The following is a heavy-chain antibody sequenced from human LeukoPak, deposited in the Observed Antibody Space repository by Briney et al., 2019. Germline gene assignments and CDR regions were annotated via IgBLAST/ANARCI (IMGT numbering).Heavy chain of an antibody. CDR2: ISSSGSTI. J-gene: IGHJ4*02. D-gene: IGHD3-10*01. Sequence: GGSLRLSCAASGFTFSTYEMNWVRQAPGKGLEWVSYISSSGSTIYYADSVKGRFTVSRDNAKKSLYLQMNSLRAEDTAVYYCTRPNYYGSENGPFDSWGQGTLVTVSS. CDR3: TRPNYYGSENGPFDS. V-gene: IGHV3-48*03. CDR1: GFTFSTYE.